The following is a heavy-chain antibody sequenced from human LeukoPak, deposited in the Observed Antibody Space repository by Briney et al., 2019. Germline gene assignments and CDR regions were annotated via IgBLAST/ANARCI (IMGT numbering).Heavy chain of an antibody. J-gene: IGHJ4*02. CDR3: AKDIVAAGLFFDY. CDR2: ISTSGAI. CDR1: GFTFSDYY. Sequence: GGSLRLSCAASGFTFSDYYMGWIRQAPGRGLEWVSYISTSGAIYYADSVKGRFTISRDNAKNSLYLQMNSLRAEDTAVYYCAKDIVAAGLFFDYWGQGTLVTVSS. V-gene: IGHV3-11*01. D-gene: IGHD6-13*01.